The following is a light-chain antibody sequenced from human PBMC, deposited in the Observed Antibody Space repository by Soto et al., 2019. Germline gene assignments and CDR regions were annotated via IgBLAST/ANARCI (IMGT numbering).Light chain of an antibody. CDR1: QSVSSSY. CDR2: EAS. CDR3: QQRSNWPRA. J-gene: IGKJ5*01. V-gene: IGKV3-11*01. Sequence: ENVMTQSPGTLSLSPGEEASLSCSISQSVSSSYLAWYKQKPGQAPRLLIYEASNRATGIPVRFSGSGSGTDFTLTISSLEPEDFAVYYCQQRSNWPRAFGQGTRLEIK.